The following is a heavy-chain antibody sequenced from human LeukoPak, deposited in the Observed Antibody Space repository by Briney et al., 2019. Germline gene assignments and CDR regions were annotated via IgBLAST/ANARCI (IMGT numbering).Heavy chain of an antibody. CDR2: IIPIFGTA. CDR3: ARATLGGSRTGPRYYYYYYMDV. D-gene: IGHD1-1*01. Sequence: SVKVSCKASGGTFSSYAISWLRQAPGQGLEWMGGIIPIFGTANYAQKFQGRVTITTDESTSTAYMELSSLRSEDTAVYYCARATLGGSRTGPRYYYYYYMDVWGKGTTVTVSS. J-gene: IGHJ6*03. CDR1: GGTFSSYA. V-gene: IGHV1-69*05.